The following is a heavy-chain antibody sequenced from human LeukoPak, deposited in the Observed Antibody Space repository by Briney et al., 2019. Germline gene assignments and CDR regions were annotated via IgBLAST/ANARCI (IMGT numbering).Heavy chain of an antibody. Sequence: PGGSLRLSCAASGFTFSSYWMSWVRQAPGKGLEWVANIKQDGSEKYYVDSVKGRFTISRDNAKNSLYLQMNSLRAEDTAVYYCAREAYCSSTSCYEGNFDYWGQGTLVTVSS. V-gene: IGHV3-7*01. CDR2: IKQDGSEK. J-gene: IGHJ4*02. CDR3: AREAYCSSTSCYEGNFDY. D-gene: IGHD2-2*01. CDR1: GFTFSSYW.